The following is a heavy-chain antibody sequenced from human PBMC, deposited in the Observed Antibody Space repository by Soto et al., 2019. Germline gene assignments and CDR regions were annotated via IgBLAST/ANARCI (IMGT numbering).Heavy chain of an antibody. CDR2: IYYSGST. D-gene: IGHD1-1*01. CDR3: ARGLTNDPGRRPDY. V-gene: IGHV4-31*03. CDR1: GGSISSGGYY. Sequence: QVQLQESGPGLVKPSQTLSLTCTVSGGSISSGGYYWSWIRQHPGKGLEWIGYIYYSGSTYYNPSLKSRVTISVDTSNNQFTLKLSSVNATDTAVYYCARGLTNDPGRRPDYWGQGTLVTVSS. J-gene: IGHJ4*02.